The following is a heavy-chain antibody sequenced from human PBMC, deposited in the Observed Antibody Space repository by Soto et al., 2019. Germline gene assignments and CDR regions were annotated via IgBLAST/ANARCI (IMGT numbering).Heavy chain of an antibody. CDR1: GYTFTSYD. CDR2: MNPNRGNT. J-gene: IGHJ4*02. CDR3: ARVAPPSVTRDY. D-gene: IGHD1-1*01. Sequence: QVQLVQSGAEVKKPGASVKVSCKASGYTFTSYDIHWVRQATGQGLEWMGWMNPNRGNTAYAQKFQGRVTMTRNTSISTAYMELSSLRSEDTAVYYCARVAPPSVTRDYWGQGTLVTVSS. V-gene: IGHV1-8*01.